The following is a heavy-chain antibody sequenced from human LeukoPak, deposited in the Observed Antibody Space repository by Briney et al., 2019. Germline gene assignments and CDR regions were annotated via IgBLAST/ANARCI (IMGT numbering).Heavy chain of an antibody. CDR3: ARGGSRSQLLFFEQNPGIDY. CDR2: IYYSGST. D-gene: IGHD2-2*01. CDR1: GGSISSSSYY. V-gene: IGHV4-39*07. J-gene: IGHJ4*02. Sequence: PSETLSLTCTVSGGSISSSSYYWGWIRQPPGKGLEWIGSIYYSGSTYYNPSLKSRVTISVDTSKNQFSLKLSSVTAADTAVYYCARGGSRSQLLFFEQNPGIDYWGQGTLVTVSS.